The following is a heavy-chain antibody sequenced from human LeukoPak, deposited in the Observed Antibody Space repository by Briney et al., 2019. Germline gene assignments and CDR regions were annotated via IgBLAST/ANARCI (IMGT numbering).Heavy chain of an antibody. V-gene: IGHV3-64*01. Sequence: GGSLRLSCAASGFTFSSYAMHWVRQAPGKGLEYVSAISSNGGSTYYANSVKGRFTISRDNSKNTLYLQMGSLRAEDMAVYYCARGEIAVAGTYYYYGMDVWGQGTTVTVSS. J-gene: IGHJ6*02. CDR2: ISSNGGST. CDR3: ARGEIAVAGTYYYYGMDV. D-gene: IGHD6-19*01. CDR1: GFTFSSYA.